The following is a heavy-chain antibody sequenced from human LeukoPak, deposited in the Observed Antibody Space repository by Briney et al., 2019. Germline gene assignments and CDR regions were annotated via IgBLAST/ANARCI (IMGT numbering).Heavy chain of an antibody. CDR2: IRYDGITK. CDR3: AKGSRHYYYYMDV. J-gene: IGHJ6*03. V-gene: IGHV3-30*02. Sequence: GGSLRLSCTASGFTFSNHGMHWVRQAPGKGLEWVAFIRYDGITKYYADSVKGRFTISRDNSKNTLFLQMNSLRAEDTAVYYCAKGSRHYYYYMDVWGKGTTVTVSS. CDR1: GFTFSNHG.